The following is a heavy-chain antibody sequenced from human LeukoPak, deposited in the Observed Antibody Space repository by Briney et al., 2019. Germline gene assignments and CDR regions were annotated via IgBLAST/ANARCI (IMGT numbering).Heavy chain of an antibody. Sequence: SETLSLTCTVSGGSTSSDYWSWARHSPGKGLEWVGYVYNSGDTGKNPSLKSRVTILLDTSNNQCSPELTSVSAADTAVYYCARLKLGAYFDLWGRGTLVTVSS. J-gene: IGHJ2*01. CDR2: VYNSGDT. V-gene: IGHV4-59*08. CDR1: GGSTSSDY. CDR3: ARLKLGAYFDL. D-gene: IGHD3-16*01.